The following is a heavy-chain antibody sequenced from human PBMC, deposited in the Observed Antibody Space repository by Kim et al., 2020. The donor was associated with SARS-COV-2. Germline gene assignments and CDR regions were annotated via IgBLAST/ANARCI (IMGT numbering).Heavy chain of an antibody. CDR1: GFTFSNYW. J-gene: IGHJ5*02. Sequence: GGSLRLSCAASGFTFSNYWMHWVRQAPGKGLVWVSRINNDGSSTSYADSVKGRFTISRDNAKNTLYLRMNSLRAEDTALYYCAREDRGSYYFGTDNWFDPWGQGTLVTVSS. CDR3: AREDRGSYYFGTDNWFDP. CDR2: INNDGSST. D-gene: IGHD1-26*01. V-gene: IGHV3-74*01.